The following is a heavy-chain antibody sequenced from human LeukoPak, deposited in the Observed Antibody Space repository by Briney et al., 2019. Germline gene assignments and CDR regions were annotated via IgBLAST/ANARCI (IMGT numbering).Heavy chain of an antibody. D-gene: IGHD6-19*01. CDR2: ISWNSGSI. Sequence: GRSVRLSCAASGYTFDDYAMDWVRQAPGKGLEWVSGISWNSGSIGYADSVKGRFTISRDNAKNSLYPQMNSLRAEDMALYYCAKADTIAVAGTIDYWGQGTLVTVSS. V-gene: IGHV3-9*03. CDR3: AKADTIAVAGTIDY. CDR1: GYTFDDYA. J-gene: IGHJ4*02.